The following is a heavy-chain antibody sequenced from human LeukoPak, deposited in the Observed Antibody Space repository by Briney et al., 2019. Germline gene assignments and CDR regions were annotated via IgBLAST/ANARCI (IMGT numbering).Heavy chain of an antibody. CDR2: INHSGST. D-gene: IGHD5-12*01. V-gene: IGHV4-34*01. CDR1: GGSFSGYY. CDR3: ANIARLGLTGSYEYNY. Sequence: SETLSLTCAVYGGSFSGYYWSWIRQPPGKGLEWIGEINHSGSTNYNPSLKSRVTMSVDTSKNQFSLKLSSVTAADTAVYYCANIARLGLTGSYEYNYWGQGTLVTVSS. J-gene: IGHJ4*02.